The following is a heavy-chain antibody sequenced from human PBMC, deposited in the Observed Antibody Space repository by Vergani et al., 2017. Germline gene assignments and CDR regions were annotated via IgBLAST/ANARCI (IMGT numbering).Heavy chain of an antibody. CDR1: GGSFSGYY. D-gene: IGHD5-18*01. CDR2: INHSGST. V-gene: IGHV4-34*01. Sequence: QVQLQQWGAGLLKPSETLSLTCAVYGGSFSGYYWSWIRQPPGKGLEWIGEINHSGSTNYNPSLKSRVTISVDTSKNQFSLKLSSVTAADTAVYYCARSADTAMVPYFDYWSQGTLVTVSS. CDR3: ARSADTAMVPYFDY. J-gene: IGHJ4*02.